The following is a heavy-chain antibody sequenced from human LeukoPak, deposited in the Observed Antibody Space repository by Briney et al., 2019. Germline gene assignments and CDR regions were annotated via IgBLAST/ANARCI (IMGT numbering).Heavy chain of an antibody. CDR1: GFTFSNAW. CDR3: ARGVSDYFNWFDP. V-gene: IGHV3-15*01. J-gene: IGHJ5*02. D-gene: IGHD5/OR15-5a*01. CDR2: IKSKTDGGTT. Sequence: GSLRLSCAASGFTFSNAWMSWVRQAPGKGLEWVGRIKSKTDGGTTDYAAPVKGRFTISRDDSKNTLYLQMNSLRAEDTAVYYCARGVSDYFNWFDPWGQGTLVTVSS.